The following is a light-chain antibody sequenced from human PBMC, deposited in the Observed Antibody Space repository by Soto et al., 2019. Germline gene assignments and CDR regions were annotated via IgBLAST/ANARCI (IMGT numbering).Light chain of an antibody. CDR1: QSVSSY. J-gene: IGKJ4*01. V-gene: IGKV3-11*01. CDR3: QQRSNWPRT. CDR2: DAS. Sequence: EIVLTQSPATLSLSPGERATLSCRASQSVSSYLAWYQQKPGQAPRLLIYDASNRATGIPARFSGSGYGTDFTLTISSPEPEDFAVYYCQQRSNWPRTFGGGTKVEIK.